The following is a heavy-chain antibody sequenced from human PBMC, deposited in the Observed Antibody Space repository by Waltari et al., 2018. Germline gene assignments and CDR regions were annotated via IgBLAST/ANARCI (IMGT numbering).Heavy chain of an antibody. J-gene: IGHJ3*02. V-gene: IGHV4-59*01. CDR3: ARVGLDYDFWSGDAFDI. CDR1: GGSISSYY. D-gene: IGHD3-3*01. Sequence: QVQLQESGPGLVKPSETLSLTCTVSGGSISSYYWSWIRQPPGKGLEWIGYIYYSGSTNYNPSLKSRVTISVDTSKNQFSLKLSSVTAADTAVYYCARVGLDYDFWSGDAFDIWGQGTMVTVSS. CDR2: IYYSGST.